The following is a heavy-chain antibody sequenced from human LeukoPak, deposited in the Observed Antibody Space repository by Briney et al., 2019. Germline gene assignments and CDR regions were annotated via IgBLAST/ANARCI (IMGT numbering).Heavy chain of an antibody. CDR2: IYHSGTT. V-gene: IGHV4-28*03. Sequence: SDTLSLTCAVSGYSITSSSWWGWIRQPPGKGLEWIGYIYHSGTTYYNPSLQSRVTMSVDTSKNQFSLKLSSVTAVDTAVYYCARGRRVRFLEWLKNPLTMVNNWFDPWGQGTLVTVSS. CDR1: GYSITSSSW. J-gene: IGHJ5*02. CDR3: ARGRRVRFLEWLKNPLTMVNNWFDP. D-gene: IGHD3-3*01.